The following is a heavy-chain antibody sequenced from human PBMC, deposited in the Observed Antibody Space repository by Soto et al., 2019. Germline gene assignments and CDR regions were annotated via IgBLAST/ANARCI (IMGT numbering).Heavy chain of an antibody. CDR1: GGSISSGGYS. D-gene: IGHD3-10*01. V-gene: IGHV4-30-2*01. CDR2: MYHSGST. J-gene: IGHJ5*02. Sequence: SETLSLTCAVSGGSISSGGYSWSWIRQPPGKGLEWIGYMYHSGSTYYNPSLKSRVTISIDRSKNQFSLKLSSVTAADTAVYYCARDRGGVASNWFDPWGQGTLVTVSS. CDR3: ARDRGGVASNWFDP.